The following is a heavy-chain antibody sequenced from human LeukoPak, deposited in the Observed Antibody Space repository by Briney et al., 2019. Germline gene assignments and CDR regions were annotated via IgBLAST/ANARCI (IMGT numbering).Heavy chain of an antibody. J-gene: IGHJ4*02. D-gene: IGHD5-12*01. V-gene: IGHV4-59*01. Sequence: SETLSLTCTVSGASISSYYWSWIRQPPGKGLEWIGFIYYSGSTNYNPSLKSRVTISVDTSKNQFSLKLSSVTAADTAVYYCARGDDSGYDEGGFDYWGQGTLVTVSS. CDR1: GASISSYY. CDR2: IYYSGST. CDR3: ARGDDSGYDEGGFDY.